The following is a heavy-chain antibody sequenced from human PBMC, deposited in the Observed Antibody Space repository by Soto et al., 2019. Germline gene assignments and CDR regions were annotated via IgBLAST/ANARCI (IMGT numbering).Heavy chain of an antibody. CDR2: VHHSWGS. Sequence: SDTLSRTCTVSRRSIISYSWSWFRQSPGKRMEWIGYVHHSWGSSYNPSLQSRVAISLGTSKSQFSLKVTSVTATDTAVYYCARQGFGPLHGLVDVWGQGTTVT. CDR3: ARQGFGPLHGLVDV. V-gene: IGHV4-59*08. CDR1: RRSIISYS. D-gene: IGHD3-10*01. J-gene: IGHJ6*01.